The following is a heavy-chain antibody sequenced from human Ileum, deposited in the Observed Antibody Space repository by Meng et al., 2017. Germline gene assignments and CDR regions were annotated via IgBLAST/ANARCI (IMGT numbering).Heavy chain of an antibody. CDR3: ARDTVGTTLGDY. Sequence: QVPLVQPGAEVKKPGASVKVSCKASGYIFTRYGIGWVRQAPGQGLEWMGWISAYSGNTKYAQKLQGRVTMTTDTSTSTAYMELRNLRSDDTAVYYCARDTVGTTLGDYWGQGTLVTVSS. J-gene: IGHJ4*02. D-gene: IGHD4-23*01. V-gene: IGHV1-18*01. CDR2: ISAYSGNT. CDR1: GYIFTRYG.